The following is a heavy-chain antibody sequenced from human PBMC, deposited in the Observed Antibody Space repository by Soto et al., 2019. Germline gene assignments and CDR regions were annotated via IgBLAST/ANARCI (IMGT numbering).Heavy chain of an antibody. CDR3: ARDPGAARGFDP. CDR1: GYVFTIYG. V-gene: IGHV1-18*01. Sequence: ASVKVSCKASGYVFTIYGISWVRQAPGQGLEWMGWMNTYNGGTNYAPTVQGRVTMTTDTSTSTAYMELRSLRSDDTAVYYCARDPGAARGFDPWGQGTLVTVPQ. D-gene: IGHD3-10*01. J-gene: IGHJ5*02. CDR2: MNTYNGGT.